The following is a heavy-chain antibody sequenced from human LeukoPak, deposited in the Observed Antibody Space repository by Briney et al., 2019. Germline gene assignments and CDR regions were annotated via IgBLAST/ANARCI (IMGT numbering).Heavy chain of an antibody. V-gene: IGHV4-34*01. CDR2: INHSGST. CDR3: ARRRRSRSFDY. J-gene: IGHJ4*02. D-gene: IGHD6-6*01. Sequence: SETLSLTCAVYGGSFSGYYWSWIRQPPGKGLEWIGEINHSGSTNYNPSLKSRVTISVDTSKNQFSLKLSSVTAADTAVYYCARRRRSRSFDYWGQGTLVTVSS. CDR1: GGSFSGYY.